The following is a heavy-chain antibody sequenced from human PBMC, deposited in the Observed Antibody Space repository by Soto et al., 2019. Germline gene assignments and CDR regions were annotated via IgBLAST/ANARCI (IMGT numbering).Heavy chain of an antibody. V-gene: IGHV4-31*03. CDR3: ARAVVSPATSDAFDI. CDR1: GGSISSNNYF. Sequence: QVQLQESGPGLVKPSQTLSLTCTVSGGSISSNNYFWSWIRQHPGKGLEWIGYISYAGSAYYSPSLESRVTISVDTSKIAFYLRLNSVTAAETAMSYCARAVVSPATSDAFDIWGQGTMVTVSS. J-gene: IGHJ3*02. D-gene: IGHD1-26*01. CDR2: ISYAGSA.